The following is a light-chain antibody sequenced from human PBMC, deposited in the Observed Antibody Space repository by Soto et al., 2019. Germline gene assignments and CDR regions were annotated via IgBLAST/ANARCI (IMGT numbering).Light chain of an antibody. Sequence: EIVMTQSPGTLSVSPGERATLSCRASQSVSSNLAWYQQKPGQAPRLLIYGASTRATGIPARFSGSGSGTEFTLTISCLHSDDFAVYYCQHYNTCPRPFSQGTNVAIK. J-gene: IGKJ1*01. CDR1: QSVSSN. V-gene: IGKV3-15*01. CDR3: QHYNTCPRP. CDR2: GAS.